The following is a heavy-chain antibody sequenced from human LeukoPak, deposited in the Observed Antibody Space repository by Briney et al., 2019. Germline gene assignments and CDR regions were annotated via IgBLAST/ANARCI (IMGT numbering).Heavy chain of an antibody. CDR2: IKQDGSEK. CDR1: GFTFSSYW. CDR3: AKDSYYYDSSGYYQKAPPDY. D-gene: IGHD3-22*01. Sequence: GGSLRLSCAASGFTFSSYWMSWVRQAPGKGLEWVANIKQDGSEKYYVDSVKGRFTISRDNAKNSLYLQMNSLRAEDTAVYYCAKDSYYYDSSGYYQKAPPDYWGQGTLVTVSS. V-gene: IGHV3-7*01. J-gene: IGHJ4*02.